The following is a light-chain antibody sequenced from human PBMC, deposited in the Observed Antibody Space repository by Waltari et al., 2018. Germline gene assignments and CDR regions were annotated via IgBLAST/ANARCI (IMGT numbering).Light chain of an antibody. CDR2: DTA. Sequence: IVLPKSPATLSLSPGEKATLSCRASQSVTWYLAWNQQSPGQAPRLLIYDTAKRATGIPARFSGSGSGTDFTLTISGLEPEDSSVYYCQQRSTWPLFTFGGGTKVEI. J-gene: IGKJ4*01. CDR3: QQRSTWPLFT. V-gene: IGKV3-11*01. CDR1: QSVTWY.